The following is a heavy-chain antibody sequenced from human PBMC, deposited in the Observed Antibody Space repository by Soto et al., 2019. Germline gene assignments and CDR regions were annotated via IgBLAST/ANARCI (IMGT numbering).Heavy chain of an antibody. D-gene: IGHD3-22*01. CDR1: GFTSSDHY. Sequence: PGGSLRLSCAASGFTSSDHYMDWVRQAQGKGLEWVGRTRNKANSYTTEYAASVKGRFTISRDDSKNSLYLQMNSLKTEDTAVYYCTTEASITMIGDYWGQGTLVTVSS. V-gene: IGHV3-72*01. CDR2: TRNKANSYTT. J-gene: IGHJ4*02. CDR3: TTEASITMIGDY.